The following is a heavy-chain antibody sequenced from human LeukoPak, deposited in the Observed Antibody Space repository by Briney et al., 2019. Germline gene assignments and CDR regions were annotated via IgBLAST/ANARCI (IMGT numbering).Heavy chain of an antibody. V-gene: IGHV1-3*01. CDR1: GYTFTSYA. J-gene: IGHJ1*01. D-gene: IGHD2-15*01. Sequence: ASVKVSCKASGYTFTSYAMHWVRQAPGQRLEWMGWINAGNGNTKYSQKFQGRVTITRDTSASTAYMELSSLRSEDTAVYYCARDSSDIRSLIAHWGQGTLVTVSS. CDR3: ARDSSDIRSLIAH. CDR2: INAGNGNT.